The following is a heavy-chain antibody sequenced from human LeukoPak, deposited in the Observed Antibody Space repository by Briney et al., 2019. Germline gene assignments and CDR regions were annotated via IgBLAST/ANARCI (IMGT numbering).Heavy chain of an antibody. Sequence: GGSLRLSCAASGFTFSSYAVSWVRQAPGKGLEWVSAISGSGGSTYYADSVKGRFTISRDNSKNTLYLQMNSLRAEDTAVYYCAKDFHPGVVPAAIFDYWGQGTLVTVSS. CDR1: GFTFSSYA. CDR3: AKDFHPGVVPAAIFDY. J-gene: IGHJ4*02. V-gene: IGHV3-23*01. D-gene: IGHD2-15*01. CDR2: ISGSGGST.